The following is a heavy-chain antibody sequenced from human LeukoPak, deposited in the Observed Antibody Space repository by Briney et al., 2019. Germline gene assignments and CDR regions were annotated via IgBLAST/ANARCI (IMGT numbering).Heavy chain of an antibody. CDR1: GFTFSSYA. J-gene: IGHJ4*02. D-gene: IGHD3-10*01. CDR3: AKHFGSGDYYKFFDD. CDR2: SSGAGGST. Sequence: GGCLRLSCAASGFTFSSYAMSWVRQAPGKGLEWVSSSSGAGGSTYYAHSVRGRFTISRDNSKDTLFLQMNSLRAEDTALYYCAKHFGSGDYYKFFDDWGQGTLVFVSS. V-gene: IGHV3-23*01.